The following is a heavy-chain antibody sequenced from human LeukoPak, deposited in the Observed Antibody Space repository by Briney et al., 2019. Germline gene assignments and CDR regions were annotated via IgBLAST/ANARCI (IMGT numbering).Heavy chain of an antibody. CDR1: GFTFSSYA. J-gene: IGHJ5*02. D-gene: IGHD5-18*01. CDR2: ISGSGGST. CDR3: AKDSSWIQLGNWFDP. Sequence: PGGSLRLSCAASGFTFSSYAMSWVRQAPGKGLEWVSAISGSGGSTYYADSVKGRFTISRDNSKNTLYLQMNSLRAEDTAVYYCAKDSSWIQLGNWFDPWGQGTLVTVSS. V-gene: IGHV3-23*01.